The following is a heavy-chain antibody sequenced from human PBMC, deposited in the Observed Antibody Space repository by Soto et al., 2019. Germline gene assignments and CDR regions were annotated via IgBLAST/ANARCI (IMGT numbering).Heavy chain of an antibody. Sequence: SVKVSCKASGYTFTGYYMHWVRQAPGQGLEWMGWINPNSGGTNYAQKFQGWVTMTRDTSISTAYMELSRLRSDDTAVYYCARVGSRYYYGMDVWGQGTTVTVSS. V-gene: IGHV1-2*04. J-gene: IGHJ6*02. CDR3: ARVGSRYYYGMDV. D-gene: IGHD2-15*01. CDR2: INPNSGGT. CDR1: GYTFTGYY.